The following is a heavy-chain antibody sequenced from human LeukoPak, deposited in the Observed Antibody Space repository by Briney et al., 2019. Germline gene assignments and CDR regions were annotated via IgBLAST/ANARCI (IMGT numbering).Heavy chain of an antibody. CDR1: GGSISSGSYY. J-gene: IGHJ3*02. Sequence: SETLSLTCTVSGGSISSGSYYWSWIRQPPGKGLEWIGYIYYSGSTSYNPSLKSRVTISVDTSKKQFSLKLSSVTAADTAFYYCARYIVSYPHDAFDIWGQGTMVTVSS. CDR2: IYYSGST. D-gene: IGHD1-26*01. CDR3: ARYIVSYPHDAFDI. V-gene: IGHV4-61*01.